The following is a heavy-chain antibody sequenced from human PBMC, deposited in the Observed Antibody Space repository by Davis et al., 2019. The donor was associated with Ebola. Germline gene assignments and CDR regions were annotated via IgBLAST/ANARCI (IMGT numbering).Heavy chain of an antibody. V-gene: IGHV1-18*04. CDR3: ARAQFPTTSDH. CDR1: GYPFTTYG. CDR2: ISAHNGNI. D-gene: IGHD1-1*01. J-gene: IGHJ4*02. Sequence: ASVKVSCKASGYPFTTYGFSWVRQAPGQGLEWIGWISAHNGNINYARKLQGRVTMTTDTSTSTAYKEVGSLKSDDTAVYYCARAQFPTTSDHWGQGTLVTVSS.